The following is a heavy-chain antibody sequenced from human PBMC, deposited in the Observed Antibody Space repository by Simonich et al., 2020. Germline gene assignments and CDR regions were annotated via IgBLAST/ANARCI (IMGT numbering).Heavy chain of an antibody. CDR2: INHSGST. CDR3: ARGLRVAAAGTAFQH. CDR1: GGSFSGYY. V-gene: IGHV4-34*01. D-gene: IGHD6-13*01. Sequence: QVQLQQWGAGLLKPSETLSLTCAVYGGSFSGYYWSWIRQPQGKGLEWIGEINHSGSTNYNPSLKSRVTISVDTSKNQFSLKRSSVTAADTAVYYCARGLRVAAAGTAFQHWGQGTLVTVSS. J-gene: IGHJ1*01.